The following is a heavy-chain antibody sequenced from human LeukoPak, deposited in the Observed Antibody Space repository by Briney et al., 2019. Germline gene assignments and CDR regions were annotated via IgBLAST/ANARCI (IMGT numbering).Heavy chain of an antibody. D-gene: IGHD6-19*01. V-gene: IGHV1-69*04. CDR2: IIPILGIA. CDR1: GGTFISYA. Sequence: GASVTVSCRASGGTFISYAISWVRQAPGQGLEWMGRIIPILGIANYAQKFQGRVTITADKSTSTAYMELSSLRSEDTAVYYCASTGYSSGWYLIYFDYWGRGTLVTVSS. J-gene: IGHJ4*02. CDR3: ASTGYSSGWYLIYFDY.